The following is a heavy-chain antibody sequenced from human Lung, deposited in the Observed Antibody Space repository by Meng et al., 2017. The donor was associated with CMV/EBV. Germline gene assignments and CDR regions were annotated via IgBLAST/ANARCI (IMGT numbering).Heavy chain of an antibody. J-gene: IGHJ6*02. CDR1: GYTFNGYN. V-gene: IGHV1-2*02. CDR2: INPNSGGT. Sequence: ASVKVSCKASGYTFNGYNMHWVRQAPGQGLEWMGWINPNSGGTNYAQRFQGRVTLTIDTSISTAYMELSRLKSDDTAVYFCARLFHTILGTGYYYGMDVWXQGTXVTVSS. D-gene: IGHD3/OR15-3a*01. CDR3: ARLFHTILGTGYYYGMDV.